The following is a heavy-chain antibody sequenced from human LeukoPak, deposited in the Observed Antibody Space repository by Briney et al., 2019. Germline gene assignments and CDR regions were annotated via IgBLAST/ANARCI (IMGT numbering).Heavy chain of an antibody. D-gene: IGHD2-2*01. CDR2: ISSSSSTI. V-gene: IGHV3-48*01. CDR3: ARGTDCSSTSCYWAHWFDP. Sequence: PGGSLRLSCAASGFTFSSYSMNWVRQAPGKGLEWVSYISSSSSTIYYADSVKGRFTISRDNAKNSLYLQMNSLRAEDTAVYYCARGTDCSSTSCYWAHWFDPWGQGTLVTVSS. CDR1: GFTFSSYS. J-gene: IGHJ5*02.